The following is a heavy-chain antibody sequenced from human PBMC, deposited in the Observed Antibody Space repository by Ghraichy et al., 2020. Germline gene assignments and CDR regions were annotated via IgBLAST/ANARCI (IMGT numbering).Heavy chain of an antibody. V-gene: IGHV4-39*01. J-gene: IGHJ4*02. CDR1: GGSINIVSFY. CDR3: AGPSGYGTVSYYPLEH. Sequence: SETLSLTCTVSGGSINIVSFYWGWVRQPPGKGLEWIGNIYNTGTTSYNPSLKSRVNISVDTSKNEFSLRLTSVTAADTAVYFCAGPSGYGTVSYYPLEHWGQGSLVTVTS. D-gene: IGHD3-10*01. CDR2: IYNTGTT.